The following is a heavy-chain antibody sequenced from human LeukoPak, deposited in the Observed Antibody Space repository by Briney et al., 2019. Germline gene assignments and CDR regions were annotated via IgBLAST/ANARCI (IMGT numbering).Heavy chain of an antibody. J-gene: IGHJ5*02. V-gene: IGHV1-8*03. CDR2: MNPNSGNT. D-gene: IGHD3-10*01. CDR1: GYTFTSYD. Sequence: ASVKVSCKASGYTFTSYDINWVRQATGQGLEWMGWMNPNSGNTGYAQKFQGRVTITRNTSISTAYMELSSLRSEDTAVYYCARARRITMVRGVKSWFDPWGQGTLVTVSS. CDR3: ARARRITMVRGVKSWFDP.